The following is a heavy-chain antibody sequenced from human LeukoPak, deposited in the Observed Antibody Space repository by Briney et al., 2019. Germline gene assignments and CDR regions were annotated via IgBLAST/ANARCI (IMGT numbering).Heavy chain of an antibody. CDR2: IGTTSNSM. V-gene: IGHV3-21*01. J-gene: IGHJ4*02. D-gene: IGHD5-18*01. CDR3: AREGITAMADAWNDY. Sequence: PGGSLRLSCAASGFTFSSYGMNWVRQAPGKGLEWVSSIGTTSNSMYYADSLKGRFTISRDNAESSLYLQMNSLRVEDTAVYFCAREGITAMADAWNDYWGQGTLVTVSS. CDR1: GFTFSSYG.